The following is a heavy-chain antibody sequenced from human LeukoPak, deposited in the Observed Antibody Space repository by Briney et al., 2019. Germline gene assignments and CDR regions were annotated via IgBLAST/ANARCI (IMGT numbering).Heavy chain of an antibody. Sequence: ASVKVSCKASGYTFTDYYIHWVRQAPGQGLEWMGWINPNSGGTNYAQKFQGRVTMTRDTSISTAYMELSRLRSDDTAVYYCARDGCDGDCYLDYWGQGTLVTVSS. CDR3: ARDGCDGDCYLDY. V-gene: IGHV1-2*02. D-gene: IGHD2-21*02. CDR2: INPNSGGT. J-gene: IGHJ4*02. CDR1: GYTFTDYY.